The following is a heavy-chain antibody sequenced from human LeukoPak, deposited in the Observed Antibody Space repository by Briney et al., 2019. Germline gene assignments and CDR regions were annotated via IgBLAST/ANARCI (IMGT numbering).Heavy chain of an antibody. CDR2: IRYDGSDK. D-gene: IGHD1-1*01. CDR1: GFTLRGYG. J-gene: IGHJ4*02. CDR3: AKDTPTTGYHLDS. V-gene: IGHV3-30*02. Sequence: PGGSLRLSCAASGFTLRGYGMHWVRQAPGKGLEWVAFIRYDGSDKSYADSAKGRFTISRDNSENTLYLQINSLRVEDTAVYYCAKDTPTTGYHLDSWGQGTLVTVSS.